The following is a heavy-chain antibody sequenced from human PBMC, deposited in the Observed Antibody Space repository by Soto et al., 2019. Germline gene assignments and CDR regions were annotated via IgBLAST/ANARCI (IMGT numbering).Heavy chain of an antibody. V-gene: IGHV1-3*01. CDR1: GYTFTSYA. CDR3: ARGGWFGELFSPLDY. Sequence: GASVKVSCKASGYTFTSYAMHWVRQAPGQRLEWMGWINAGNGNTKYSQKFQGRVTITRDTSASTAYMELSSLRSEDTAVYYCARGGWFGELFSPLDYWGQGTLVTVSS. J-gene: IGHJ4*02. D-gene: IGHD3-10*01. CDR2: INAGNGNT.